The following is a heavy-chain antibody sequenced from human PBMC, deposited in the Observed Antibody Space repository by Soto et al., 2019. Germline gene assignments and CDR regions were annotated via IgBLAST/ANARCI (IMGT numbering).Heavy chain of an antibody. D-gene: IGHD6-13*01. CDR3: ARVQDSSSWWAPEGVSLYNWFDP. CDR2: ISYDGSNK. J-gene: IGHJ5*02. Sequence: GGSLRLSCAASGFTFSSYAMHWVRQAPGKGLEWVAVISYDGSNKYYADSVKGRFTISRDNSKNTLYLQMNSLRSDDTAVYYCARVQDSSSWWAPEGVSLYNWFDPWGQGTLVTVSS. V-gene: IGHV3-30-3*01. CDR1: GFTFSSYA.